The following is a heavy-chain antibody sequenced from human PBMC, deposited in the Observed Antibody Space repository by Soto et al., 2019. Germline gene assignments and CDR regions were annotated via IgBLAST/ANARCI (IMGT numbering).Heavy chain of an antibody. Sequence: HVQLQESGPGQVKPWETLSLTCSVSGGSISSFPWIWIRQPPGKGLEWVGYIYHTGRTNYNPSLKSRLTISLDMSRNQFSLQLTSVTAADTALYYCARVSNEYGGNGAFDYWGLGTLVTVSS. J-gene: IGHJ4*02. D-gene: IGHD4-17*01. CDR2: IYHTGRT. CDR1: GGSISSFP. V-gene: IGHV4-59*01. CDR3: ARVSNEYGGNGAFDY.